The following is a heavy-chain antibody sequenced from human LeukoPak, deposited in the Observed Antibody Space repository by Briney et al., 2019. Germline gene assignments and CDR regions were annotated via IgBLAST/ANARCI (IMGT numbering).Heavy chain of an antibody. CDR3: ANIAAPPTYYYYYYMDV. Sequence: PGGSLRLSCAASGFTFSSYAMSWVRQAPGRGLEWVSAISGSGGSTYNADSVKGRFTISRDNSKNTLYLQMNSLRAEDTAVYYCANIAAPPTYYYYYYMDVWGKGTTVTVSS. J-gene: IGHJ6*03. V-gene: IGHV3-23*01. CDR1: GFTFSSYA. D-gene: IGHD6-6*01. CDR2: ISGSGGST.